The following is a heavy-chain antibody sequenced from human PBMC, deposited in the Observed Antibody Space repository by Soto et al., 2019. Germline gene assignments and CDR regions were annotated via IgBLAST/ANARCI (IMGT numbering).Heavy chain of an antibody. CDR2: LSHDGSVY. CDR3: TTSNLGVDF. J-gene: IGHJ4*02. CDR1: GFIFSRYG. D-gene: IGHD2-15*01. Sequence: PGGSLRLSCAASGFIFSRYGMHWVRQASGKGLEWVAFLSHDGSVYYYADSVKGRFTISRDNSKNTLFLQMTSLTPDDTGVYYCTTSNLGVDFWGLGTLVTVSS. V-gene: IGHV3-30*03.